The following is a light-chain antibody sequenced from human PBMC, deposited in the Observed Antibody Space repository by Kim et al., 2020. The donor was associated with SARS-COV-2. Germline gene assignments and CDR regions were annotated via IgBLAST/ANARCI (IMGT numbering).Light chain of an antibody. CDR3: QHYGGSYI. J-gene: IGKJ2*01. CDR1: QSIKTKY. Sequence: SLATRERATLACRASQSIKTKYLAWYQQKSGQAPRLLISGVSTRSTGIPDRFSGSGSGTDFTLTISRLEAEDFAMYYCQHYGGSYIFGQGTKLEI. V-gene: IGKV3-20*01. CDR2: GVS.